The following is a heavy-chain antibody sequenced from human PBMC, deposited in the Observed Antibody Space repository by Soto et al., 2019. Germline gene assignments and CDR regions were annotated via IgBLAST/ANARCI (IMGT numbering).Heavy chain of an antibody. Sequence: ASVKVSCKASGGTFSSYTISWVRQAPGQGLEWMGRIIPILGIANYAQKFQGRVTITADKSTSTAYMELSSLRSEDTAVYYCARDIKVMGYNWFDPWGQGTLVTVSS. CDR2: IIPILGIA. J-gene: IGHJ5*02. CDR1: GGTFSSYT. D-gene: IGHD2-21*01. CDR3: ARDIKVMGYNWFDP. V-gene: IGHV1-69*04.